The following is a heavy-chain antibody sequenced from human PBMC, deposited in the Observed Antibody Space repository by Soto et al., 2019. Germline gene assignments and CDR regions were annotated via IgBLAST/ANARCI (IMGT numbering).Heavy chain of an antibody. J-gene: IGHJ4*02. CDR1: GFTFSSYS. Sequence: EVQLVESGGGLVQPGGSLRLSCAASGFTFSSYSMNWVRQAPGKGLEWVSYISSSSSTIYYADSVKGRFTISRDNAKNSLYLQMNSLTDEDTAVYYCARENVVWNYGFDYWGQGTLVTVSS. CDR3: ARENVVWNYGFDY. CDR2: ISSSSSTI. D-gene: IGHD1-7*01. V-gene: IGHV3-48*02.